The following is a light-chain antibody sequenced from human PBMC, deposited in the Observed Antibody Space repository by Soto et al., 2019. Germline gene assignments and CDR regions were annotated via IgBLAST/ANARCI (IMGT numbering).Light chain of an antibody. CDR2: GAS. Sequence: EIVLTQSPGSLSLSPRERATLSCRASQSVSSNHLAWYQQKPGQAPRLLIYGASRRATGIPYRFSGSGSGTDFTLTISRLEPEDFAVYYCQQYGSSTYTFGQGTKVEIK. CDR3: QQYGSSTYT. CDR1: QSVSSNH. V-gene: IGKV3-20*01. J-gene: IGKJ2*01.